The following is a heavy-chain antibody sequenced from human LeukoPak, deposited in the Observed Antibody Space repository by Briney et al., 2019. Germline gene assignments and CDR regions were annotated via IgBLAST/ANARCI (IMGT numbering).Heavy chain of an antibody. V-gene: IGHV4-59*01. Sequence: SETLSLTCAVYGGSFSGYYWSWIRQPPGKGLEWIGYISYTGSTTYNSSLKSRVTISLDTSQNQCSLKLTPVTPADTAVYYCARTAKYYYGSETYYFFDYWGQGTLVTVSS. CDR2: ISYTGST. CDR3: ARTAKYYYGSETYYFFDY. CDR1: GGSFSGYY. D-gene: IGHD3-10*01. J-gene: IGHJ4*02.